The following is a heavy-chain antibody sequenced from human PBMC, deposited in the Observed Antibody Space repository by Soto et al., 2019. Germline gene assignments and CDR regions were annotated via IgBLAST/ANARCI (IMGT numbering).Heavy chain of an antibody. D-gene: IGHD3-22*01. Sequence: ASVKVSCKASGYTFTSYDINWVRQATGQGLEWMGWMNPNSGNTGYAQKFQGRVTMTKNMLYLQMNSLRAEDTAVYYCAKDFVYDSSGFLPYFDYWGQGTLVTVSS. CDR2: MNPNSGNT. V-gene: IGHV1-8*01. J-gene: IGHJ4*02. CDR3: AKDFVYDSSGFLPYFDY. CDR1: GYTFTSYD.